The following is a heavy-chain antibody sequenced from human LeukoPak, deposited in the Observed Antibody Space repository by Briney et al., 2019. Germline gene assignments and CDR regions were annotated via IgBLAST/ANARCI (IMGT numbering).Heavy chain of an antibody. D-gene: IGHD3-16*01. Sequence: GGSLRLSCAASGFNFTNYRMMWVRQVPGKGLEWVSVIGGDGRNIHYADSVKGRFTISRDNSKSTLYVQMNSLGADDTAVYYCATYVQTLVPFEYWGQGTLVTVSS. CDR2: IGGDGRNI. CDR1: GFNFTNYR. J-gene: IGHJ4*02. V-gene: IGHV3-23*01. CDR3: ATYVQTLVPFEY.